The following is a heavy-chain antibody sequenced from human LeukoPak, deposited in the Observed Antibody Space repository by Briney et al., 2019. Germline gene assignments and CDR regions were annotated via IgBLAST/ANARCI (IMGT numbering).Heavy chain of an antibody. CDR3: ARQAAATYYDILTGYYPDY. V-gene: IGHV5-51*01. CDR2: IYPGDSDT. CDR1: GYSFTSYW. D-gene: IGHD3-9*01. Sequence: GESLKISCKGSGYSFTSYWIGWVRQMPGKGLEWMGIIYPGDSDTRYSPSFQGQVTISADKSLRTAHLQLSSLKASDTAMYYCARQAAATYYDILTGYYPDYWGQGTLVTVSS. J-gene: IGHJ4*02.